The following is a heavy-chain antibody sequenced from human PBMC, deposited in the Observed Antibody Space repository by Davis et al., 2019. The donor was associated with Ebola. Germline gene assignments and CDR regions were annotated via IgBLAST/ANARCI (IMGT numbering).Heavy chain of an antibody. D-gene: IGHD3-22*01. CDR2: IWYDGSNK. V-gene: IGHV3-33*01. CDR1: GFTFSSYG. Sequence: GESLKISCAASGFTFSSYGMHGVRQAPGKGLEWVAVIWYDGSNKYYADSVKGRFTISRDNSKNTLYLQMNSLRAEDTAVYYCARDRGSQGYYYDSSGYWNWFDPWGQGTLVTVSS. J-gene: IGHJ5*02. CDR3: ARDRGSQGYYYDSSGYWNWFDP.